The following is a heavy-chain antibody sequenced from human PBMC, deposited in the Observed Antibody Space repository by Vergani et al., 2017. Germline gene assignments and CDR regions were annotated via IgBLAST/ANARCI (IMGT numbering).Heavy chain of an antibody. J-gene: IGHJ4*02. CDR2: IWYDGSNK. Sequence: QVQLVESGGGVVQPGRSLRLSCAASGFTFSSYGMHWVRQAPGKGLEWVAVIWYDGSNKYYADSVKGRFTISRDNSKNTLYLQMNSLRAEDTAVYYCARQWLSNSFDYWGQGTLVTVSS. V-gene: IGHV3-33*01. CDR1: GFTFSSYG. D-gene: IGHD3-22*01. CDR3: ARQWLSNSFDY.